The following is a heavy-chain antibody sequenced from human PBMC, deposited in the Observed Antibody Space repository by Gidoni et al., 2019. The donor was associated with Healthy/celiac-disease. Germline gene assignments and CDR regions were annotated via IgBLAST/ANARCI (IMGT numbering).Heavy chain of an antibody. CDR3: ATDWVSSPSSSGAFDI. CDR1: GYTLTELS. Sequence: QVQLVQSGAEVKKPGASVKVSCKVSGYTLTELSMHWVRQAPGKGLEWMGGFDPEDGETIYAQKFQGRVTMTEDTSTDTAYMELSSLRAEDTAVYYCATDWVSSPSSSGAFDIWGQGTMVTVSS. CDR2: FDPEDGET. D-gene: IGHD6-6*01. V-gene: IGHV1-24*01. J-gene: IGHJ3*02.